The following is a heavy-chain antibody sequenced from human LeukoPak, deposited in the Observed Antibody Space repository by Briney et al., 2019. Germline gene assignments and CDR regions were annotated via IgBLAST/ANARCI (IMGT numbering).Heavy chain of an antibody. CDR2: ISGSGGST. V-gene: IGHV3-23*01. J-gene: IGHJ4*02. Sequence: GGSLRLSCAASGFTFSSYAMSWVRQAPGKGLEWVSAISGSGGSTYYTDSVKGRFTVSRDNSKNTLYLQMNSLRAEDTAVYYCGIRAVAGIFDYWGQGTLVTVSS. D-gene: IGHD6-19*01. CDR1: GFTFSSYA. CDR3: GIRAVAGIFDY.